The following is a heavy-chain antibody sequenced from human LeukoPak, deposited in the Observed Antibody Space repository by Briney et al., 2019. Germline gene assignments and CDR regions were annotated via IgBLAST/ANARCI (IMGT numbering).Heavy chain of an antibody. J-gene: IGHJ4*02. CDR3: ARQNTYYYDSSGYYIDY. V-gene: IGHV1-69*06. CDR2: IIPIFGTA. Sequence: ASVKVSCKASGYTFTGYYMHWVRQAPGQGLEWMGGIIPIFGTANYAQKFQGRVTITADKSTSTAYMELSSLRSEDTAVYYCARQNTYYYDSSGYYIDYWGQGTLVTVSS. CDR1: GYTFTGYY. D-gene: IGHD3-22*01.